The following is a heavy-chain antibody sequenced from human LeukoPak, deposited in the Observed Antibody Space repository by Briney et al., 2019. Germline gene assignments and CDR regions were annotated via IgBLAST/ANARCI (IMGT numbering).Heavy chain of an antibody. CDR2: IYYSGST. D-gene: IGHD6-13*01. V-gene: IGHV4-39*01. J-gene: IGHJ4*02. Sequence: PSETLSLTCTVSGGSISSSSYYWGWIRQPPGKGLEWIGSIYYSGSTYYNPSLKSRVTISVDTSKNQFSLKLSSVTAADTAVYYCARRGLIAAAGTGPTNQGDYWGQGTLVTVSS. CDR1: GGSISSSSYY. CDR3: ARRGLIAAAGTGPTNQGDY.